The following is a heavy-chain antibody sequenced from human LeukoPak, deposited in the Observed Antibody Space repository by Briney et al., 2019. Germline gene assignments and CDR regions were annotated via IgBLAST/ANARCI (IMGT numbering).Heavy chain of an antibody. CDR1: GFTFRNYA. Sequence: GGSLRLSCAASGFTFRNYALHWVRQAPGKGLEYVSAISSNGGRTYYANSVKGRFTISRDNSKNTLYLQMGSLRDEDMAVYYCARAPESSSWYYFDYWGQGTLVTVSS. J-gene: IGHJ4*02. D-gene: IGHD6-13*01. V-gene: IGHV3-64*01. CDR2: ISSNGGRT. CDR3: ARAPESSSWYYFDY.